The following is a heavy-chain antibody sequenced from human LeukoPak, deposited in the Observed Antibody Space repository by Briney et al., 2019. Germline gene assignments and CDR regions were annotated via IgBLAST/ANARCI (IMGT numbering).Heavy chain of an antibody. CDR3: ARESPYDYVWGSYRRHFDY. CDR2: IYYSGRT. V-gene: IGHV4-31*03. J-gene: IGHJ4*02. CDR1: GGSISSGGYY. Sequence: PSETLSLTCTVSGGSISSGGYYWSWIRQHPGKGLGWIGYIYYSGRTCYNPSLKGRVTLSVDPSKNLFSLKRSSVTAANTAVYYGARESPYDYVWGSYRRHFDYWGQGALVTVSS. D-gene: IGHD3-16*02.